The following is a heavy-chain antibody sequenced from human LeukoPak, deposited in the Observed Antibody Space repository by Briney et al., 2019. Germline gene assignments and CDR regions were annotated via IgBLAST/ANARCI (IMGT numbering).Heavy chain of an antibody. CDR1: GGSISSSSYY. J-gene: IGHJ5*02. Sequence: SETLSLTCTVSGGSISSSSYYWGWIRQPPGKGLEWIGSIYYSGSTYYNPSLKSRVTISVDTSKNQFSLKLSSVTAADTAVYYCARRDSSSWYNWFDPWGQGTLVTVSS. CDR2: IYYSGST. CDR3: ARRDSSSWYNWFDP. V-gene: IGHV4-39*01. D-gene: IGHD6-13*01.